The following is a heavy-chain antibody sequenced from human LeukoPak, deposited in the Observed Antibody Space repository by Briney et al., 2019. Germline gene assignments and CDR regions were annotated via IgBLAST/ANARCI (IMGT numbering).Heavy chain of an antibody. CDR1: GFSFSNYG. V-gene: IGHV3-23*01. Sequence: PGGSLRLSCAASGFSFSNYGMTWVRQAPGKGLEWVSSISGGGGSTNYADSVKGRFTISRDNARNTLYLQMNSLRAEDTAVYYCANLDRRTVGVDYWGQGTLVTVSS. D-gene: IGHD1-26*01. J-gene: IGHJ4*02. CDR3: ANLDRRTVGVDY. CDR2: ISGGGGST.